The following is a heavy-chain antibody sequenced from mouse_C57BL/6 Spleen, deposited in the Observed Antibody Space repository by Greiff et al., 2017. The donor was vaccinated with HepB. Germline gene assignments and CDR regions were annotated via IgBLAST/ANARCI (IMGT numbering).Heavy chain of an antibody. D-gene: IGHD1-1*01. V-gene: IGHV1-61*01. J-gene: IGHJ1*03. CDR1: GYTFTSYW. CDR2: IYPSDSET. Sequence: VQLQQPGAELVRPGSSVKLSCKASGYTFTSYWMDWVKQRPGQGLEWIGNIYPSDSETHYNQKFKDKATLTVDKSSSTAYMQLSSLTSEDSAVYYCARSGYYGSRYFDVWGTGTTVTVSS. CDR3: ARSGYYGSRYFDV.